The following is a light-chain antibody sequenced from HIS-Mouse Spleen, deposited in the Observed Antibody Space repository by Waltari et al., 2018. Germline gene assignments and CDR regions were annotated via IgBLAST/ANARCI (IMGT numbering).Light chain of an antibody. CDR3: YSTDSSGNHRV. CDR2: EDS. V-gene: IGLV3-10*01. Sequence: SYELTQPPSVSVSPGQTARITCSGAALPKKYAYWSPQKSGQAPVLVIYEDSKRPSGIPERFSGSSSGTMATLTISGAQVEDEADYYCYSTDSSGNHRVFGGGTKLTVL. J-gene: IGLJ2*01. CDR1: ALPKKY.